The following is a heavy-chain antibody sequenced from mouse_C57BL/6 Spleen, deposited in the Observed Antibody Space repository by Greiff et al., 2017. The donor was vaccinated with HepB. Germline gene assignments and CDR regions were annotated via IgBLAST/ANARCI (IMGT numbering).Heavy chain of an antibody. D-gene: IGHD1-1*01. J-gene: IGHJ4*01. CDR2: IWSDGST. Sequence: VQVVESGPCLVAPSQSLSITCTVSGFSLTSYGVHWVRQPPGKGLEWLVVIWSDGSTTYNSALKSRLSISKDNSKSQVFLKMNSLQTDDTAMYYCARHDPYDYGSSGGAMDYWGQGTSVTVSS. V-gene: IGHV2-6-1*01. CDR3: ARHDPYDYGSSGGAMDY. CDR1: GFSLTSYG.